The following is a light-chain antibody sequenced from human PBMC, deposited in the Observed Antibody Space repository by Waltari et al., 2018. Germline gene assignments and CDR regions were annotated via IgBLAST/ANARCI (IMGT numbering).Light chain of an antibody. Sequence: DIQMAQSPSSLSASVGDRVTITCRARQGINSYLNWYQQKPGKGPKLLIYAASTLQCEVPSRLSFSGSGSDFTLTISSRQPEDFATDSYQHRHSNPHPITFGPGTKVDIK. CDR2: AAS. CDR3: QHRHSNPHPIT. CDR1: QGINSY. V-gene: IGKV1-39*01. J-gene: IGKJ3*01.